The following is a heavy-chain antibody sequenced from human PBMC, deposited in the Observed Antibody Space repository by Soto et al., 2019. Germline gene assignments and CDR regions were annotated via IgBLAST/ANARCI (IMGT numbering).Heavy chain of an antibody. J-gene: IGHJ4*02. D-gene: IGHD6-13*01. CDR1: GGTFSNYA. CDR2: IIPIFGTT. CDR3: AGVSSSWYKDYFDY. V-gene: IGHV1-69*12. Sequence: QVQLVQSGAEVKKPGSSVKVSCKASGGTFSNYAISWVRQAPGQGLEWMGGIIPIFGTTNYAQSFQGRVTTTADESTSTAYVELSSLRSEDTAVYYCAGVSSSWYKDYFDYWGQGTLVTVSS.